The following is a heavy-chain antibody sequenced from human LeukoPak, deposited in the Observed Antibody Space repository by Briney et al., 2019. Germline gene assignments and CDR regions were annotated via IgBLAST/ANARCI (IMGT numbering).Heavy chain of an antibody. CDR2: IYTSGST. D-gene: IGHD2-2*01. V-gene: IGHV4-61*02. Sequence: SETLSLTCTVSGGSISSGSYYWSWIRQPAGKGLEWIGRIYTSGSTNYNPSLKSRVTISVDTSKNQFSLKLSSVTAADTAVYYCARACNDIVVVLPDYWGQGTLVTVSS. CDR1: GGSISSGSYY. CDR3: ARACNDIVVVLPDY. J-gene: IGHJ4*02.